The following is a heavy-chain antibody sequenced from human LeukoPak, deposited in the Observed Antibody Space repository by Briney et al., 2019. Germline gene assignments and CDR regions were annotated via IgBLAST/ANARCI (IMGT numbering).Heavy chain of an antibody. V-gene: IGHV3-74*01. J-gene: IGHJ3*02. D-gene: IGHD6-13*01. CDR1: GFTFTRYW. CDR3: ARPAAAGASVFDI. CDR2: IETDGSTT. Sequence: GGSLRLSCAASGFTFTRYWMHWVRQAPGKGLVWVSRIETDGSTTRYADSVKGRFTISRDDAKNTLYLQMNSLRAADTAVYYCARPAAAGASVFDIWGQGTMVTVSS.